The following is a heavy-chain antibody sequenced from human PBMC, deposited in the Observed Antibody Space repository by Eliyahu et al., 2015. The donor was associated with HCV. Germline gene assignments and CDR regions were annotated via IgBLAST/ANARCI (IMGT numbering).Heavy chain of an antibody. V-gene: IGHV4-34*01. CDR1: XGSFSGYY. CDR3: ARGPRVRVVVPAAAPPYYYYGMDV. D-gene: IGHD2-2*01. J-gene: IGHJ6*02. CDR2: XXXSGXT. Sequence: QVQLQQWGAGLLKPSETLSLTCAVYXGSFSGYYWSWXRQXPGKGLEWXGEXXXSGXTNYNPSLKSRVTISVDTSKNQXSLKLSSVTAADTAVYYCARGPRVRVVVPAAAPPYYYYGMDVWGQGTTVTVSS.